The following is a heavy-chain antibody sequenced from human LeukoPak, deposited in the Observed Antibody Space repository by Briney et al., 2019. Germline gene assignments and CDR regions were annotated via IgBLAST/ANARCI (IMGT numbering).Heavy chain of an antibody. Sequence: GASVKVSCTASGYTFTSYYMHWVRQAPGQGLEWMEIINPSGGSTSYAQKFQGRVTMTRDTSTSTVYMELSSLRSEDTAVYYCARGCLYYYDSSGYCHFDYWGQGTLVTVSS. V-gene: IGHV1-46*01. CDR3: ARGCLYYYDSSGYCHFDY. J-gene: IGHJ4*02. CDR1: GYTFTSYY. CDR2: INPSGGST. D-gene: IGHD3-22*01.